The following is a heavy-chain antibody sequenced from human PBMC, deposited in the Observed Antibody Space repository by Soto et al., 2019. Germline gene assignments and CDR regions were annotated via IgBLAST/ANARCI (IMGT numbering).Heavy chain of an antibody. V-gene: IGHV1-18*01. J-gene: IGHJ6*02. CDR2: ISVFKGTT. Sequence: QVQLVQSGGEVKKPGASVKVSCKASGYTFTSYGVSWVRQAPGQGLEWMGWISVFKGTTNYAQKFQCRVTMTTATSTSTAHMELRSLRSDDTAVYYCAREGSTIRNYDYYYYGMDVWGQGTTVTDSS. CDR1: GYTFTSYG. D-gene: IGHD5-12*01. CDR3: AREGSTIRNYDYYYYGMDV.